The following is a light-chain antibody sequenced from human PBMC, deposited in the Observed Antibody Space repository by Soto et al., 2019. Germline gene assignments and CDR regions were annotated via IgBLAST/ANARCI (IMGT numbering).Light chain of an antibody. CDR2: GNN. Sequence: QSVLTQPPSVSGAPGQRVTISCTGSSSNIGASYEVHWYQQLPGRAPKLLIYGNNNRPSGVPDRFSGSKSGTSGSLAITGLQAEDEAYYYCQSYDSSLSGYVFGTGTKVTVL. V-gene: IGLV1-40*01. CDR1: SSNIGASYE. CDR3: QSYDSSLSGYV. J-gene: IGLJ1*01.